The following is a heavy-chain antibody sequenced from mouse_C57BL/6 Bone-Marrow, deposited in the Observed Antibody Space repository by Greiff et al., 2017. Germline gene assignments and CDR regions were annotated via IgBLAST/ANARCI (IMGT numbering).Heavy chain of an antibody. CDR1: GFTFSSYA. CDR2: ISDGGSYT. Sequence: DVKLVESGGGLVKPGGSLKLSCAASGFTFSSYAMSWVRQTPEKRLEWVATISDGGSYTYYPDNVKGQFTISRDNAKNNLYLQMSHLKSEDTAMYYCARLLLRAMDYWAQGTSVTVSS. J-gene: IGHJ4*01. CDR3: ARLLLRAMDY. V-gene: IGHV5-4*03. D-gene: IGHD1-1*01.